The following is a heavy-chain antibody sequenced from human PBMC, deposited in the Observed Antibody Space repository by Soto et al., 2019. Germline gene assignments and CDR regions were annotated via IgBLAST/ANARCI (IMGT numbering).Heavy chain of an antibody. CDR1: GFTFSSYG. J-gene: IGHJ6*02. D-gene: IGHD5-12*01. V-gene: IGHV3-30*18. CDR3: AKDVDPYYYCMDV. Sequence: QVQLVESGGGVVQPGRSLRLSCAASGFTFSSYGMHWVRQAPGKGLEWVAVISYDGSNKYYADSVKGRFTISRDNSKNTLYLQMNSLRAEDTAVYYCAKDVDPYYYCMDVWGQGTTVTVSS. CDR2: ISYDGSNK.